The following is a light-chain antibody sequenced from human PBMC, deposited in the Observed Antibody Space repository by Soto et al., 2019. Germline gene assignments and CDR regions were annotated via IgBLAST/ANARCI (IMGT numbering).Light chain of an antibody. CDR2: GAS. CDR1: QSVSSN. CDR3: QQYKNWPLT. Sequence: EIVMTQSPATLSVSPGESATLSCRASQSVSSNLAWYQQKPGQSPRLLIYGASTRATGIPARFSGSGSGTEFTLTISSLQSEYFAVYYCQQYKNWPLTFGVLTKVQI. J-gene: IGKJ4*01. V-gene: IGKV3-15*01.